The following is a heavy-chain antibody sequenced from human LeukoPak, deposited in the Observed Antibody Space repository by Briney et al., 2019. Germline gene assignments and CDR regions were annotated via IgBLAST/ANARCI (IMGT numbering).Heavy chain of an antibody. Sequence: ASVKVSCKASGGTFSRYAIIWVRQAPGQGLEWMGGIIPIFGTANYAQKFQGRVTITADESTSTAYMELSSLRSEDTAVYYCARRRGLLAANRNWFDPWGQGTLVTVSS. D-gene: IGHD6-13*01. CDR3: ARRRGLLAANRNWFDP. CDR2: IIPIFGTA. V-gene: IGHV1-69*01. CDR1: GGTFSRYA. J-gene: IGHJ5*02.